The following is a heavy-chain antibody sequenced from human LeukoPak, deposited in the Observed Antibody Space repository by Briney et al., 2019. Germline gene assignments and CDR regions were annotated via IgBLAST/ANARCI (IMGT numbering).Heavy chain of an antibody. D-gene: IGHD3-16*02. CDR1: GYTFTGYY. CDR2: LNPNSGGT. J-gene: IGHJ5*02. Sequence: GASVKVSCNASGYTFTGYYMHSVRQAPGQGLEWMGWLNPNSGGTNYAQKFQGRVSMTRDTSISTAYMEMSRLRSDDTAVYYCASRHPSYNWFEPWGQGTLVTVSS. V-gene: IGHV1-2*02. CDR3: ASRHPSYNWFEP.